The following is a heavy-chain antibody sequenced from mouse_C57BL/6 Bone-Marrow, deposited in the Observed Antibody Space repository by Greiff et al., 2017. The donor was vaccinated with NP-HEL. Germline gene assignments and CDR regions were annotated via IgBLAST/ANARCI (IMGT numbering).Heavy chain of an antibody. CDR1: GYTFTSYW. Sequence: QVQLQQPGAELVKPGASVKLSCKASGYTFTSYWMQWVKQRPGQGLEWIGEIDPSDSYNNYNQKFKGKATLTVDTSSSTAYMQLSSLTAEDSAVYYCARPITTVVEDWYFDVWGTGTTVTVSS. CDR2: IDPSDSYN. J-gene: IGHJ1*03. V-gene: IGHV1-50*01. D-gene: IGHD1-1*01. CDR3: ARPITTVVEDWYFDV.